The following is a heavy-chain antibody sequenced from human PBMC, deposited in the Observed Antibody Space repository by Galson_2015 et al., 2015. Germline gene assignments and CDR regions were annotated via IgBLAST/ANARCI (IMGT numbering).Heavy chain of an antibody. V-gene: IGHV1-69*05. CDR1: GGTFNSYT. J-gene: IGHJ4*02. D-gene: IGHD3-10*01. CDR2: ITPLFGTA. Sequence: SVKVSCKASGGTFNSYTINWVRQAPGQGLEWMGGITPLFGTANYAQKFQGRVTMTTDTSTSTAYMELRSLRSDDTAVYYCARATPKIYYYGSGSYFFDSWGQGTLVTVSS. CDR3: ARATPKIYYYGSGSYFFDS.